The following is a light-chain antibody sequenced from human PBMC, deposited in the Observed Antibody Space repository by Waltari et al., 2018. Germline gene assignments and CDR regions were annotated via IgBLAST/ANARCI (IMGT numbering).Light chain of an antibody. J-gene: IGLJ1*01. CDR1: RSDVGGYNY. V-gene: IGLV2-14*03. Sequence: SALTQPASVSGSPGQSLTISCTGTRSDVGGYNYVSWYRKHPGKAPKLMIYAVSNRPSGVSNRFSGSKSGNTASLTISGLQAEDEADYYCSSYSSSSTRVFGTGAKVTVL. CDR3: SSYSSSSTRV. CDR2: AVS.